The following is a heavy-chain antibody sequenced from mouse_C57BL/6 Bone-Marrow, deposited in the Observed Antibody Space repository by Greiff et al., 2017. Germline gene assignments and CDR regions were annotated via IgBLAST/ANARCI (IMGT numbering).Heavy chain of an antibody. J-gene: IGHJ4*01. Sequence: QVQLQQSGAELARPGASVKLSCKASGYTFTSYGISWVKQRTGQGLEWIGEIYPRSGNTYYNEKFKGKATLTADKSSSTAFMELRSLTSEDSAVYFCARPTPYAMDYWGQGTSVTVSS. CDR2: IYPRSGNT. V-gene: IGHV1-81*01. CDR1: GYTFTSYG. CDR3: ARPTPYAMDY.